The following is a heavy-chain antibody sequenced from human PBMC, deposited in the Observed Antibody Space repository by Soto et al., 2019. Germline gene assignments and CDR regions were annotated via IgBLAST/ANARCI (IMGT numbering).Heavy chain of an antibody. J-gene: IGHJ6*02. V-gene: IGHV1-2*02. D-gene: IGHD2-15*01. CDR3: ARDGRYCSGGSCYEGYCYYGMNV. Sequence: ASVKVSCKASGGAFRTNAFSWVRQAPGQGLEWMGWIIPNSGVTNYAQTFQGRVTMTRDTSFSTAYMELSRLRSDDTAVYYCARDGRYCSGGSCYEGYCYYGMNVWGQGTTVTVSS. CDR1: GGAFRTNA. CDR2: IIPNSGVT.